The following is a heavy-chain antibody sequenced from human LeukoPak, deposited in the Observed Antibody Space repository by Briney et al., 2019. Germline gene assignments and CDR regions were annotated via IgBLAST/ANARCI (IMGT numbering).Heavy chain of an antibody. Sequence: SETRSLTCTVSGGSISSYYWSWIRQPPGKGLEWVGYIYYSGSTNYNPSLKSRVTISVDTSKNQFSLKLSSVTAADTAVYYCARHVEGSSGYYYGMDVWGQGTTVTVSS. CDR3: ARHVEGSSGYYYGMDV. CDR2: IYYSGST. J-gene: IGHJ6*02. CDR1: GGSISSYY. D-gene: IGHD1-1*01. V-gene: IGHV4-59*08.